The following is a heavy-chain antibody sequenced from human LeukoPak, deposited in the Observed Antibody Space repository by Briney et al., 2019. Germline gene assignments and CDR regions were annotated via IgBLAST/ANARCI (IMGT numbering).Heavy chain of an antibody. J-gene: IGHJ4*02. D-gene: IGHD3-22*01. V-gene: IGHV4-34*01. CDR3: ARDYYDSSGYSTS. Sequence: SETLSLTCAVYGGSFSGYYWSWIRQPPGKGLEWIGEINHSGRTNYNSSLKSRVTMSVDTSKNQFSLKLSSVTAADTAVYYCARDYYDSSGYSTSWGQGTLVTVSS. CDR2: INHSGRT. CDR1: GGSFSGYY.